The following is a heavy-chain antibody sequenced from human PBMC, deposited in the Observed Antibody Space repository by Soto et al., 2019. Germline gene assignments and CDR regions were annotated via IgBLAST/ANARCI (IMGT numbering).Heavy chain of an antibody. CDR3: ARGGNIYGAKAFEI. J-gene: IGHJ3*02. CDR2: TYYSGTT. Sequence: QVQLQESGPGLVKPSETLSLTCSVSGGSVSSGNYCWSLIRQPPGKGLEWIGYTYYSGTTAYNPSLKSRVTISVDMSKNRFYLRLTSVTAADTAVYYCARGGNIYGAKAFEIWGPGTVVTVSS. CDR1: GGSVSSGNYC. V-gene: IGHV4-61*01. D-gene: IGHD5-18*01.